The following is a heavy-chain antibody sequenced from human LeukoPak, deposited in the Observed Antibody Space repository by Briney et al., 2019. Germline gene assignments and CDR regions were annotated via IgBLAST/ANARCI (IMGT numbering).Heavy chain of an antibody. J-gene: IGHJ4*02. CDR1: GFTFSSYA. D-gene: IGHD6-19*01. CDR3: ARDLYSSGWCPFDY. Sequence: PGGSLRLSCAASGFTFSSYAMHWVRQAPGKGLEWVASISFDGSNEHYADSVRGRFTISRDKSSDTLYLQMNSLRAEDTAVYYCARDLYSSGWCPFDYWGQGTLVTVPS. V-gene: IGHV3-30*04. CDR2: ISFDGSNE.